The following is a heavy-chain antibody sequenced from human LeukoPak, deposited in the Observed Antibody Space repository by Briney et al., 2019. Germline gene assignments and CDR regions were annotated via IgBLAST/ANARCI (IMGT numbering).Heavy chain of an antibody. J-gene: IGHJ4*02. Sequence: GASVKVSCKASGYTFTSYGISWVRQAPGQGLEWMGWISAYNGNTNYAQKLQGRVTMTTDTSTSTAYMELRSLRSDDTAVYYCARDCSSTSCSHHVDYWGQGTLVTVSS. V-gene: IGHV1-18*04. CDR2: ISAYNGNT. CDR1: GYTFTSYG. CDR3: ARDCSSTSCSHHVDY. D-gene: IGHD2-2*01.